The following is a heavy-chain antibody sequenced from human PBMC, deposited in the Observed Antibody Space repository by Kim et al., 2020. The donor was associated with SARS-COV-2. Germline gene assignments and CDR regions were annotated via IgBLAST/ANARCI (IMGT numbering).Heavy chain of an antibody. J-gene: IGHJ4*02. V-gene: IGHV4-59*13. CDR1: GGSISSYY. Sequence: SETLSLTCTVSGGSISSYYWSWIRQPPGKGLEWIGYIYYSGSTNYNPSLKSRVTISVDTSKNQFSLKLSSVTAADTAVYYCARDRGSWQHWGQGTRVTV. D-gene: IGHD3-10*01. CDR2: IYYSGST. CDR3: ARDRGSWQH.